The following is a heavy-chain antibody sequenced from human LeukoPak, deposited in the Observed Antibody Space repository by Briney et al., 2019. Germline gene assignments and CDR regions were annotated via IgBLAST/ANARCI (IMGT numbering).Heavy chain of an antibody. D-gene: IGHD3-9*01. V-gene: IGHV3-7*01. CDR3: ASPNEGYDILTGYYPTYDY. J-gene: IGHJ4*02. CDR1: GLTFSRYW. CDR2: IKKDGSEK. Sequence: PGGSLRLSCVVSGLTFSRYWMSWVRQAPGKGLEWVANIKKDGSEKYYVDSVKGRFTISRDNAKNSLYLQMNSLRAEDTAVYFCASPNEGYDILTGYYPTYDYWGQGTLVTVSS.